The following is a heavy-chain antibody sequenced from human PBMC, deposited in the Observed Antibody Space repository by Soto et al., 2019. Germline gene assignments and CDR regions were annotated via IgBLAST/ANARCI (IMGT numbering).Heavy chain of an antibody. Sequence: PSETLSLTCAVYGGSFSGYYWSWIRQPPGKGLEWIGEINHSGSTNYNPSLKSRVTISVDTSKNQFSLKLSSVTAADTAVYYCARDEITIFGAPQGWFDPWGQGTLVTVSS. CDR1: GGSFSGYY. CDR3: ARDEITIFGAPQGWFDP. V-gene: IGHV4-34*01. J-gene: IGHJ5*02. D-gene: IGHD3-3*01. CDR2: INHSGST.